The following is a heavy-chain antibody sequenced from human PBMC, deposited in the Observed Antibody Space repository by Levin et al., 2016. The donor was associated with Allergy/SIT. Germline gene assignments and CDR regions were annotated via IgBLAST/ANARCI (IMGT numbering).Heavy chain of an antibody. D-gene: IGHD3-10*01. CDR2: ITSKSSYT. CDR3: AKDYSVMVAGADY. V-gene: IGHV3-9*01. Sequence: WIRQPPGKGLEWVSGITSKSSYTGYADSVKGRFTISRDNAKNSLYLQMNSLRPEDTALYYCAKDYSVMVAGADYWGQGTLVTVSS. J-gene: IGHJ4*02.